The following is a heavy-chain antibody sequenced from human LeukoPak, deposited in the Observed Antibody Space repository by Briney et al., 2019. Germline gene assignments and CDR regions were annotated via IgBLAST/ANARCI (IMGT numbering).Heavy chain of an antibody. J-gene: IGHJ4*02. CDR2: ISAYNGNT. V-gene: IGHV1-18*01. Sequence: EWXGWISAYNGNTNYAQKLQGRVTMTTDTSTSTAYMELRSLRSDDTAVYYCARDGKRDGYNPSDYWGQGTLVTVSS. CDR3: ARDGKRDGYNPSDY. D-gene: IGHD5-24*01.